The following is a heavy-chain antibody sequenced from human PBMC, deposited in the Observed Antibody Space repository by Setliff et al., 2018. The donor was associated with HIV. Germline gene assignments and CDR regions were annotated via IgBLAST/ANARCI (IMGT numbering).Heavy chain of an antibody. V-gene: IGHV4-61*10. J-gene: IGHJ4*02. CDR2: IYYSGST. Sequence: PSETLSLTCTVSGGSISSGSYYWSWIRQPAGKGLEWIGRIYYSGSTYYNPSLKSRVTISVDTSKNQFSLKLNSVTAADTAVYYCARVPLSSPSRPGGYFDYWGQGTLVTV. CDR3: ARVPLSSPSRPGGYFDY. D-gene: IGHD3-16*01. CDR1: GGSISSGSYY.